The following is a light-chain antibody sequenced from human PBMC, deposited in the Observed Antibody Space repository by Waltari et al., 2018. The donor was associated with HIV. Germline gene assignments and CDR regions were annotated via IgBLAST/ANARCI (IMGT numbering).Light chain of an antibody. V-gene: IGLV2-14*03. CDR1: SSDIGAYDY. CDR3: SSFTSRSTWV. CDR2: DVI. Sequence: QSALTQPASVSGSPGQSITIPCTGTSSDIGAYDYVSWYQQPPGKAPKLMIYDVIKRPSGVSNRFSGSKSGNTASLSISGLQAEDEAYYYCSSFTSRSTWVFGGGTKLTVL. J-gene: IGLJ3*02.